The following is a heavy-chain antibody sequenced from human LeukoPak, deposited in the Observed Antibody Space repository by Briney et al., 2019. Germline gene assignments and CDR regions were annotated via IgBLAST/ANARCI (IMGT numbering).Heavy chain of an antibody. J-gene: IGHJ4*02. CDR1: GVTLSDYA. CDR2: LSVSGGNT. D-gene: IGHD3-22*01. V-gene: IGHV3-23*01. CDR3: AKDEFDSSGYYFDY. Sequence: GGSLRLSCAAPGVTLSDYAMSCVRPAPGKGLEWVSTLSVSGGNTYYADSVKGRFTITRDNSKNTLYLKMNSLRAEDTAVYYCAKDEFDSSGYYFDYSGQETLVTVSS.